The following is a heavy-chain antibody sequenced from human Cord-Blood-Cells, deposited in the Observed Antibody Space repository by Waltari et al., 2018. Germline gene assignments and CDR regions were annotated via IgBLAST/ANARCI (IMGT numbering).Heavy chain of an antibody. CDR2: IRSKANIYAT. CDR1: GFTFRGTA. CDR3: TSELIAAAGNGSGSYFRLV. D-gene: IGHD6-13*01. V-gene: IGHV3-73*01. J-gene: IGHJ4*02. Sequence: SLLLCCAAAGFTFRGTAMYWVRQAAGKGLEWAGRIRSKANIYATAFAASVKGKVTISRDDSKNTAYLQMNSLKAEDTAVYYCTSELIAAAGNGSGSYFRLVWGQGTLVTVSS.